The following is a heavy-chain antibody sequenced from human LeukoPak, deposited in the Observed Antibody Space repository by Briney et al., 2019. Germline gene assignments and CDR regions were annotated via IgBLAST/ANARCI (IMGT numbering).Heavy chain of an antibody. CDR1: GFTFGDYA. CDR3: TRDNPYGSGSHWHYYMDV. Sequence: GGSLRLSCTASGFTFGDYAMSWVRQALGKGLEWVGFIRSKAYGGTTEYAASVKGRFTISRDDSKSIAYLQMNSLKTEGTAVYYCTRDNPYGSGSHWHYYMDVWGKGTTVTVSS. CDR2: IRSKAYGGTT. V-gene: IGHV3-49*04. J-gene: IGHJ6*03. D-gene: IGHD3-10*01.